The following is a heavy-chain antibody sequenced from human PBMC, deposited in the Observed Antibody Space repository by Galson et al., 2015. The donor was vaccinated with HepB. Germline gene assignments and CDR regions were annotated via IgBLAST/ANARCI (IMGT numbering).Heavy chain of an antibody. D-gene: IGHD1-1*01. CDR3: VTDRLRTTSPVPIV. V-gene: IGHV3-23*01. CDR2: ITRSGDAK. J-gene: IGHJ4*02. Sequence: SLRLSCAASGFTFSDYAMTWVRQAPGKDLEWVSLITRSGDAKYYTDSVKGRFTVSRDNSNNTLFLDMYSLRAEDTAIYYCVTDRLRTTSPVPIVWGQGTLVSVSS. CDR1: GFTFSDYA.